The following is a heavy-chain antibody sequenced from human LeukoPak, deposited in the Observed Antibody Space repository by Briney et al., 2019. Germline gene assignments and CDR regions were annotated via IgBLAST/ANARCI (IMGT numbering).Heavy chain of an antibody. D-gene: IGHD3-22*01. Sequence: ASAKVSCKASGYTFTSYAMHWVRQAPGQRLEWMGWINAGNGNTKYSQEFQGRVTITRDTSASTAYMELSSLRSEDMAVYYCARDKYIDYYDSSGMDYAFDIWGQGTMVTVSS. J-gene: IGHJ3*02. CDR3: ARDKYIDYYDSSGMDYAFDI. CDR2: INAGNGNT. CDR1: GYTFTSYA. V-gene: IGHV1-3*03.